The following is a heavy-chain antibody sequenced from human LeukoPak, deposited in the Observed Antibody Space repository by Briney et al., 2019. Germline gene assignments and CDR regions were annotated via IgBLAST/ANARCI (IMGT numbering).Heavy chain of an antibody. V-gene: IGHV1-2*02. Sequence: GASVKVSCKATGYIFSGYYIHWVRQAPGQGLEWMGRISPNSGVTNYTQRFQGRVTMTRDASTSTAFMELSSLRSDDTAVYYCARDSSEILPLGYWGQGTLVTVSS. J-gene: IGHJ4*02. CDR2: ISPNSGVT. CDR1: GYIFSGYY. CDR3: ARDSSEILPLGY.